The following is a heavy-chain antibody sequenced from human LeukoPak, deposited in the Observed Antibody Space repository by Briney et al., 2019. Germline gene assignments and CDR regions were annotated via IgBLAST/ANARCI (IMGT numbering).Heavy chain of an antibody. Sequence: GGSLRLSYAASGFIFSTYEMNWVRQAPGKGLEWVSYISSSGSTIYYADSVKGRFTISRDNAKNSLYLQMNSLRAEDTAIYYCARDGDLTPAVPFDYWGQGTLVTVSS. CDR2: ISSSGSTI. CDR3: ARDGDLTPAVPFDY. J-gene: IGHJ4*02. CDR1: GFIFSTYE. V-gene: IGHV3-48*03. D-gene: IGHD6-25*01.